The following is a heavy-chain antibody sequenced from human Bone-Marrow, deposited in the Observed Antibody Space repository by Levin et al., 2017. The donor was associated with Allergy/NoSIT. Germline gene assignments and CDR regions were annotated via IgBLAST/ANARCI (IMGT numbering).Heavy chain of an antibody. Sequence: GGSLRLSCAASGFTFSNSSMNWVRQAPGKGLEWVSYISDSSSSIFYADSVKGRFTISRDNAKNSLLLQMNSLRDEDTAVYYCARDCPHLSYSSTWYYYYGMDVWGQGTTVTVSS. CDR2: ISDSSSSI. D-gene: IGHD6-13*01. V-gene: IGHV3-48*02. J-gene: IGHJ6*02. CDR1: GFTFSNSS. CDR3: ARDCPHLSYSSTWYYYYGMDV.